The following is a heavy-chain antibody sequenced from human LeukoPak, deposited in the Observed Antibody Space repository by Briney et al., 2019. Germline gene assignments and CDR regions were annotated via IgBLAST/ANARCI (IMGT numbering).Heavy chain of an antibody. CDR3: AKWGSLPSVYDFWSGYYTGFQH. CDR2: IRYDGSNK. V-gene: IGHV3-30*02. D-gene: IGHD3-3*01. J-gene: IGHJ1*01. CDR1: GFTFSSYG. Sequence: GGSLRLSCAASGFTFSSYGMHWVRQARGKGLEWVAFIRYDGSNKYYADSVKGRFTISRDNSKNTLYLQINSLRAEDTAVYYCAKWGSLPSVYDFWSGYYTGFQHWGQGTLVTVSS.